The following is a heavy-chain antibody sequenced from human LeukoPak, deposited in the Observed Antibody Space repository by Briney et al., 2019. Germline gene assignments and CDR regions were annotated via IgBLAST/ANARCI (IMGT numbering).Heavy chain of an antibody. D-gene: IGHD3-22*01. J-gene: IGHJ4*02. V-gene: IGHV3-7*01. CDR1: GFTFSSYW. CDR2: IKQDGSEK. CDR3: ARDTAGGYYYDSSGYYYAPDYFDY. Sequence: AGGSLRLSCAASGFTFSSYWMSWVRQAPGKGLEWVADIKQDGSEKYYVDSVKGRFTISRDNAKNSLYLQMNSLRAEDTAVYYCARDTAGGYYYDSSGYYYAPDYFDYWGQGTLVTVSS.